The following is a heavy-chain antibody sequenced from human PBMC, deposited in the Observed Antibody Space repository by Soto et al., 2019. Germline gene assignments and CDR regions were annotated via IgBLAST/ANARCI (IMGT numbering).Heavy chain of an antibody. CDR1: GGSLSGATYC. Sequence: PSETLSLTCGVSGGSLSGATYCWNWIRQPPGKGLECIGYIFPSGTTYYNPSLKSRVTISVDVSKNQFSLSLRSLTAADTAVYYCARSREFDYWSQGTLVTVSS. CDR3: ARSREFDY. V-gene: IGHV4-30-2*01. CDR2: IFPSGTT. J-gene: IGHJ4*02.